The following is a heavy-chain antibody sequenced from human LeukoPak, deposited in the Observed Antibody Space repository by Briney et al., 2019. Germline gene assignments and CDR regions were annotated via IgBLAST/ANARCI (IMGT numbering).Heavy chain of an antibody. CDR3: ARSIVVVVAAGAYYYYGMDV. Sequence: SVKVSCKASGGTFSSYAISWVRQAPGQGLEWMGGIIPIFGTANYAQKFQGRVTITADESTSTAYMELSSLRSEDTAVYYCARSIVVVVAAGAYYYYGMDVWSKGTTVTVSS. CDR2: IIPIFGTA. CDR1: GGTFSSYA. V-gene: IGHV1-69*01. J-gene: IGHJ6*04. D-gene: IGHD2-15*01.